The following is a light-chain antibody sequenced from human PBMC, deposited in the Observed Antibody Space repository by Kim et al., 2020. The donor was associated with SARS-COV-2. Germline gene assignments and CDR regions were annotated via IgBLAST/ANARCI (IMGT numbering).Light chain of an antibody. CDR3: HQRSDWPNT. Sequence: SLAPGERATLACRASQSVGSYLAWYQQKRGQAPRLLMYDVSNRATGIPARFSGSGSGTDFTLTISGLEPEDFALYYCHQRSDWPNTFGQGTKLEI. J-gene: IGKJ2*01. CDR2: DVS. CDR1: QSVGSY. V-gene: IGKV3-11*01.